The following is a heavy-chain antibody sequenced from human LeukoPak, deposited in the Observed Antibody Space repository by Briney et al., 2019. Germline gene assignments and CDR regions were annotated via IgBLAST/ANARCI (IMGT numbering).Heavy chain of an antibody. Sequence: NTGESLKISCKGSGYSFTSYWIGWVRQMPGKGLEWMGIIYPGDSDTRYSPSFQGQVTISADKSISTAYLQWSSLKASDTAMYYCARRMAARGTDASDIWGQGTMVTVSS. CDR2: IYPGDSDT. V-gene: IGHV5-51*01. D-gene: IGHD2-8*01. CDR3: ARRMAARGTDASDI. CDR1: GYSFTSYW. J-gene: IGHJ3*02.